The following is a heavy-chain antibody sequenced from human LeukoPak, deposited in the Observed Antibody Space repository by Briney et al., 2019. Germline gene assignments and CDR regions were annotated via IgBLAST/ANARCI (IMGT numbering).Heavy chain of an antibody. J-gene: IGHJ4*02. CDR2: IFYTGST. CDR1: GGSLSSGSSY. V-gene: IGHV4-31*03. D-gene: IGHD1-1*01. Sequence: PSETLPLTCTVSGGSLSSGSSYWSWIRQHPGKGLEWIGYIFYTGSTYYNPSLNSRINISVVTSKNQFSLRLSSVTAADTAVYYCARVGIISEPTATFYFDYWGQGTLVTVSS. CDR3: ARVGIISEPTATFYFDY.